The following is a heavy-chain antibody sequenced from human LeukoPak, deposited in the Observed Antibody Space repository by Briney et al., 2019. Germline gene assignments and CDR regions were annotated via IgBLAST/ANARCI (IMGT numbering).Heavy chain of an antibody. CDR2: ISAYNGNT. V-gene: IGHV1-18*01. Sequence: GASVKVSCKASGYTFTSYGISWVRQAPGQGLEWMGWISAYNGNTNYAQKLQGRVTMTTDTSTSTAYMELRSLRSDDTAVYYCARDCVGGGRCYYYYGMDVWGQGTTVTVSS. J-gene: IGHJ6*02. CDR3: ARDCVGGGRCYYYYGMDV. CDR1: GYTFTSYG. D-gene: IGHD2-15*01.